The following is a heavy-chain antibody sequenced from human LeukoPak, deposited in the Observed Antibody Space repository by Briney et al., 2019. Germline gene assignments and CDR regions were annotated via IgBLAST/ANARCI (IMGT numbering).Heavy chain of an antibody. CDR2: INPNSGGS. V-gene: IGHV1-2*02. CDR1: GYTFTDHY. CDR3: ARGHDNTGYNYFDY. J-gene: IGHJ4*02. D-gene: IGHD3-9*01. Sequence: ASVEVSCKASGYTFTDHYIHWVRQAPGQGLERLGWINPNSGGSNYAQKFQGRVTMTRDTSINSTFMDLSSLTSDDTAVYYCARGHDNTGYNYFDYWGQGTLVFVSS.